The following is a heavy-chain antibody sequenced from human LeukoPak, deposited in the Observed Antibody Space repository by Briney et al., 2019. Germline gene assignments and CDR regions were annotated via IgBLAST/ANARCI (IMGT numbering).Heavy chain of an antibody. CDR3: ARRGGVAGALDY. Sequence: PSETLSLTCTVSGGSISSYYWSWIRQPPGKGLEWIGYIYYSGSTNYNPSLKSRVTISVDTSKNQFSLKLSSVTAADTAVYYCARRGGVAGALDYWGQGTLVTVS. CDR2: IYYSGST. CDR1: GGSISSYY. V-gene: IGHV4-59*08. D-gene: IGHD6-19*01. J-gene: IGHJ4*02.